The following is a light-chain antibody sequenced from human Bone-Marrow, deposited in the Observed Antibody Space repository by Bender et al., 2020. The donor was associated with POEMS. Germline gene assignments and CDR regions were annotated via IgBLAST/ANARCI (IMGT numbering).Light chain of an antibody. CDR1: GSDIGSHIL. V-gene: IGLV2-14*02. Sequence: QSALTQPAAVSGSPGQSITISCIGTGSDIGSHILVSWYQQHPGKAPKLMIYEVTKRPSGVPDRFSGSKSGNTASLTISGLQAEDEADYYCSSYTNNTAVFGGGTKLTVL. J-gene: IGLJ2*01. CDR3: SSYTNNTAV. CDR2: EVT.